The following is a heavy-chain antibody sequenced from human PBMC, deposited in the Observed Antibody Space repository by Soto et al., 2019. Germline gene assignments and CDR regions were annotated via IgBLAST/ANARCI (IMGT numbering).Heavy chain of an antibody. CDR2: INAGNGNT. D-gene: IGHD1-7*01. Sequence: EASVKVSCKASGYTFTSSAMHWLRQAPGQRLEWMGWINAGNGNTKYSQKFQGRVTITRDTSASTAYMELSSLRSEDTAVYYCTRAKITGTFDSWGQGTLVTVSS. CDR1: GYTFTSSA. CDR3: TRAKITGTFDS. J-gene: IGHJ4*02. V-gene: IGHV1-3*01.